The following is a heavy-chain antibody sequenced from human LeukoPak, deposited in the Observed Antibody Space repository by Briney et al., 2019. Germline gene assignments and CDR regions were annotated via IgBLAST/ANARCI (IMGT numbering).Heavy chain of an antibody. V-gene: IGHV3-66*01. Sequence: PGGSLRLSCAASGFTVSSNYMSWARQALGRGLEWVSVIYSGGSTYYADPVKGRFTISSDNSKNTLFLQMNSLRAGDTAVYYCARVTVTMVDYWGQGTLVTVSS. D-gene: IGHD3-10*01. CDR1: GFTVSSNY. CDR3: ARVTVTMVDY. CDR2: IYSGGST. J-gene: IGHJ4*02.